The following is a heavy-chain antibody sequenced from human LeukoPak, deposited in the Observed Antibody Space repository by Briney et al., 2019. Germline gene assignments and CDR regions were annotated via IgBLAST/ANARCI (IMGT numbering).Heavy chain of an antibody. V-gene: IGHV3-74*01. D-gene: IGHD3-22*01. CDR2: INSDGSST. Sequence: GGSLRLSCAASGFTFSSYWMHWVRQAPGKGLVWVSRINSDGSSTSYADSVKGRFTISRDNSKNTLYLQMNSLRAEDTAVYYCAREDYYDSSGPTTGMDVWGQGTTVTVSS. J-gene: IGHJ6*02. CDR1: GFTFSSYW. CDR3: AREDYYDSSGPTTGMDV.